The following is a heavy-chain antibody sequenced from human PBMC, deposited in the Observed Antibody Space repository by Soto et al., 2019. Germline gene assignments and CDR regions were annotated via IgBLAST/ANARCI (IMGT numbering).Heavy chain of an antibody. CDR3: ARGRGYSGDDHYYYFDMDV. V-gene: IGHV1-69*13. Sequence: SVKVSCKASGGTFNNYPITWVRQAPGEGLEWMGGSIPIFGTANYAQKFQGRVTISVDESTSTAYMELSSLRSEDTAVYYCARGRGYSGDDHYYYFDMDVWGQGTKVTVSS. D-gene: IGHD5-12*01. J-gene: IGHJ6*02. CDR2: SIPIFGTA. CDR1: GGTFNNYP.